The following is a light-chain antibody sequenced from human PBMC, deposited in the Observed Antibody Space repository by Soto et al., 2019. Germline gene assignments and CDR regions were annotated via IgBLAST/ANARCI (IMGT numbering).Light chain of an antibody. CDR3: QQYNNWPRT. J-gene: IGKJ1*01. V-gene: IGKV3-15*01. CDR2: GAS. CDR1: QSVNSRY. Sequence: EVVLTQSPGTLSLSPGEGATLSCRASQSVNSRYLAWYQQKPGQAPRLLIYGASTRATGIPARFSGSGSGTEFTLTISSLQSEDFAVYYCQQYNNWPRTFGQGTKVDIK.